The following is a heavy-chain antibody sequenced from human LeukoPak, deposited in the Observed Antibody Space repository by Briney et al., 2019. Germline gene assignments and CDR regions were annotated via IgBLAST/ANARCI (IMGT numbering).Heavy chain of an antibody. CDR3: ASMVFINPNSFDY. CDR1: GFTFSNAW. J-gene: IGHJ4*02. CDR2: IKSKTDGGTT. Sequence: GGSLRLSCAASGFTFSNAWMNWVRQAPGKGLEWVGRIKSKTDGGTTDYAAPVKGRFTISRDDSKNTLYLQMNSLRAEDTAVYYCASMVFINPNSFDYWGQGTLVTVSS. V-gene: IGHV3-15*07. D-gene: IGHD3-10*01.